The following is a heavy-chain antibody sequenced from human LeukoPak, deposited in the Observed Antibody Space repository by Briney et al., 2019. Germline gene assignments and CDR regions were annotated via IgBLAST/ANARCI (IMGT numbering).Heavy chain of an antibody. V-gene: IGHV3-21*01. J-gene: IGHJ2*01. CDR3: ARGGSGYWYFDL. D-gene: IGHD6-19*01. CDR1: GFTFISYT. Sequence: PGGSLRLSCAASGFTFISYTMNWVRQDPGKGLEWVSSISSSGSYIFYADSMKGRFTISRDNAKNSLYLQMNSLRAEDTAVYYCARGGSGYWYFDLWGRGTLVTVSS. CDR2: ISSSGSYI.